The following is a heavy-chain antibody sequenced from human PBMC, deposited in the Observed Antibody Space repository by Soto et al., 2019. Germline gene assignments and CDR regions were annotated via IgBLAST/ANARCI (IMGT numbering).Heavy chain of an antibody. CDR2: IRNSGSTK. Sequence: GGSLRLSCAASGFTFSDYYMSWIRQAPGKGLEWVANIRNSGSTKYYADSVKGRFTISRDNAKNSLYLQMNSLRAEDTAVYYCARSRGSYYFVYFDYWGQGTLVTVSS. CDR1: GFTFSDYY. D-gene: IGHD1-26*01. V-gene: IGHV3-11*04. CDR3: ARSRGSYYFVYFDY. J-gene: IGHJ4*02.